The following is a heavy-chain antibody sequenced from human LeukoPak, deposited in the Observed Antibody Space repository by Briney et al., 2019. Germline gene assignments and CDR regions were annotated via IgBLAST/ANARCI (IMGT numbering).Heavy chain of an antibody. V-gene: IGHV3-74*03. J-gene: IGHJ5*02. D-gene: IGHD3-22*01. CDR2: INTDGSTT. CDR3: ARGDSSGSNWFDP. CDR1: GFTFSSYW. Sequence: GGSLRLSCAASGFTFSSYWMHWVRQAPGKGLVWVSVINTDGSTTTYADSVKGRFTISRDNSKNTLYLQMNSLRAEDTAVYYRARGDSSGSNWFDPWGQGTLVTVSS.